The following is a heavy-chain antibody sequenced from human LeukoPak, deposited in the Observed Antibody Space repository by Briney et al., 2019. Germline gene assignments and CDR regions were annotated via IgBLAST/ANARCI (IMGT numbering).Heavy chain of an antibody. D-gene: IGHD2-21*01. CDR1: GVSFSGYY. CDR3: ARRRAYGSWFDY. V-gene: IGHV4-34*01. CDR2: INHSGST. J-gene: IGHJ5*01. Sequence: SETLSLTCAVYGVSFSGYYWSWIRQPPGKRLEWIGEINHSGSTNYNPSLKSRVTISVDTSKNQFSLKLSSVTAADTAVYYCARRRAYGSWFDYWGQGTLVTVSS.